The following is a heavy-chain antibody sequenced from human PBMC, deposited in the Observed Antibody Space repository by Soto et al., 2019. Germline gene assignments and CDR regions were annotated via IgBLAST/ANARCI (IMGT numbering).Heavy chain of an antibody. Sequence: ASVKVSCKASGYSFTNNDITWVRQATGQGLEWMGWMNNGSGDTGYAQKFQGRVTMTRDISIATAYMELSSLRSDDTAIYYCARMATFGSLNRFDHWGQGTLVTVSS. CDR1: GYSFTNND. CDR3: ARMATFGSLNRFDH. J-gene: IGHJ5*02. D-gene: IGHD3-16*01. CDR2: MNNGSGDT. V-gene: IGHV1-8*01.